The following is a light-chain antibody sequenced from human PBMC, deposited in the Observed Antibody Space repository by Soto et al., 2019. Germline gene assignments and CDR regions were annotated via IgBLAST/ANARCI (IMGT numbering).Light chain of an antibody. V-gene: IGKV1-33*01. J-gene: IGKJ5*01. Sequence: IHMTESPCALSGAVGGRLTIACQASQDISNSLNWYQQKPGKAPKLLIYDASNLETGVPSRFSGSGSGTDFTFTISSLQPEDIATYYCQHCDSLPLTFGQGTRLEIK. CDR2: DAS. CDR3: QHCDSLPLT. CDR1: QDISNS.